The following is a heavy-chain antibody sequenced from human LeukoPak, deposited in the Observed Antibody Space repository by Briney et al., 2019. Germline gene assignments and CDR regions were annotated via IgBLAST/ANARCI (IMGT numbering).Heavy chain of an antibody. CDR2: ISDNGGST. V-gene: IGHV3-64*01. CDR3: ARDGGGSPDY. D-gene: IGHD1-26*01. CDR1: GFTYSSYA. J-gene: IGHJ4*02. Sequence: GGSLRLSCAASGFTYSSYAMHWVRQDPGKGLDYVSAISDNGGSTFYASSVKGRFTISRDNSKKTVYLQMGSLRAEDMAVYYCARDGGGSPDYWGQGTLVTVSS.